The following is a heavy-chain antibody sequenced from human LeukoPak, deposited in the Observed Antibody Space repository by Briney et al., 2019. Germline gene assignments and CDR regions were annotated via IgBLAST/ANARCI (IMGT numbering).Heavy chain of an antibody. CDR3: ARERREGYCSGGSCSDPRYYYYYYYYMDV. CDR1: GGSFSGYY. V-gene: IGHV4-34*01. Sequence: SETLSLTCAVYGGSFSGYYWSWIRQPPGKGLEWIGEINHSGSTNYNPSLKSRVTISVDTSKNQFSLKLSSVTAADTAVYYCARERREGYCSGGSCSDPRYYYYYYYYMDVWGKGTTVTVSS. D-gene: IGHD2-15*01. J-gene: IGHJ6*03. CDR2: INHSGST.